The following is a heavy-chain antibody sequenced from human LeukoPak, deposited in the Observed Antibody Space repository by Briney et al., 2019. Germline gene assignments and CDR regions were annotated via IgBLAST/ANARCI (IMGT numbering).Heavy chain of an antibody. CDR3: ARRLAYCGGDCWGLDY. V-gene: IGHV4-61*01. Sequence: SETLSLTCTVSGGSVSSGSYYWSWIRQPPGKGLEWIGYIYYSGSTNYNPSLKSRVTISVDTSKNQFSLKLSSVTAADTAVYYCARRLAYCGGDCWGLDYWGQGTLVTVSS. D-gene: IGHD2-21*02. J-gene: IGHJ4*02. CDR1: GGSVSSGSYY. CDR2: IYYSGST.